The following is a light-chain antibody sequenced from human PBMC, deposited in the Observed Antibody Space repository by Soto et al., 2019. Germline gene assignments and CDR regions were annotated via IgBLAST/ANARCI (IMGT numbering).Light chain of an antibody. V-gene: IGLV2-23*01. CDR2: EGS. Sequence: LTQPASVSGSPGQSITISCTGTSSDVGSYNLVSWYQQHPGKAPKLMIYEGSKRPSGVSNRFSGSKSGNTASLTISGLQAEEEADYYCCSYAGSSTFVFGTGTKVTVL. CDR1: SSDVGSYNL. CDR3: CSYAGSSTFV. J-gene: IGLJ1*01.